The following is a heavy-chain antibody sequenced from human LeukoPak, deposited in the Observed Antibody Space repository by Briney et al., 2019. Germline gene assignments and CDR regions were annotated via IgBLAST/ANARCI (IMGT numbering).Heavy chain of an antibody. J-gene: IGHJ4*02. V-gene: IGHV3-23*01. CDR2: ISGSGGST. CDR3: AKDLVAGYDY. D-gene: IGHD6-19*01. CDR1: GFTFSRYA. Sequence: GGSLRLSCAASGFTFSRYAMRWVRQAPGKGLEWVSAISGSGGSTYYADSVKRRFTISRDNSKNTLYLQMNSLRAEDTAVYYCAKDLVAGYDYWGQGTLVTVSS.